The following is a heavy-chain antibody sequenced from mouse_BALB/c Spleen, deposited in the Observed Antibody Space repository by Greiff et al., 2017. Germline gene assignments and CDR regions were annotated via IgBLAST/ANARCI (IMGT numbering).Heavy chain of an antibody. CDR1: GYAFTNYL. Sequence: QVQLQQSGAELVRPGTSVKVSCKASGYAFTNYLIEWVKQRPGQGLEWIGVINPGSGGTNYNEKFKGKATLTADKSSSTAYMQLSSLTSDDSAVYFCARDPVVATDAMDYWGQGTSVTVSS. J-gene: IGHJ4*01. CDR2: INPGSGGT. CDR3: ARDPVVATDAMDY. D-gene: IGHD1-1*01. V-gene: IGHV1-54*01.